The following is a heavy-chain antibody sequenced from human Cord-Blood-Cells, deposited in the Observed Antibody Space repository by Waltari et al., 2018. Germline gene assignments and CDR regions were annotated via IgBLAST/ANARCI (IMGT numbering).Heavy chain of an antibody. CDR3: ARDLRRGFDY. CDR1: GFTFSSYA. CDR2: VSKDGSSK. J-gene: IGHJ4*02. Sequence: QVQLVESGGGVVQPGRSLRLSCAASGFTFSSYAMHWVRQAPGKGLEWVAVVSKDGSSKYYADSVKGRFTSSRDNSKNTLYLQMNSLRAEDTAVYYCARDLRRGFDYWGQGTLVTVSS. V-gene: IGHV3-30-3*01. D-gene: IGHD3-16*01.